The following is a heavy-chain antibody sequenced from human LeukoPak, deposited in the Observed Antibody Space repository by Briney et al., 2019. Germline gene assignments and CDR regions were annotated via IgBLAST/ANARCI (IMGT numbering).Heavy chain of an antibody. D-gene: IGHD3-10*01. J-gene: IGHJ5*02. Sequence: SETLSHTCTVSGGSINSYWSWIRQPAGKGLEWIGRISGSGTITYNPALQSRLSISIDTSKNQFSLKLMSVTAADTAVYYCARDSGTTGEVKFDPWGQGTLVTVSS. CDR1: GGSINSY. V-gene: IGHV4-4*07. CDR3: ARDSGTTGEVKFDP. CDR2: ISGSGTI.